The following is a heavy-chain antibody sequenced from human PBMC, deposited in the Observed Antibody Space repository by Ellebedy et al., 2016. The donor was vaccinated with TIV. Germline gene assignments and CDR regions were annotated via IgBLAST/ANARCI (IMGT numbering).Heavy chain of an antibody. D-gene: IGHD4-17*01. CDR3: ARETGDYDGLYFDF. V-gene: IGHV3-43*01. CDR1: GFTFDDYS. CDR2: ITWNGGGP. J-gene: IGHJ4*02. Sequence: ETLSLTCAASGFTFDDYSMHWVRQAPGKGLEWVSLITWNGGGPYYADSVKGRFSISRDNSKNTLYLQMGSLRADDMGVYYCARETGDYDGLYFDFWGQGTLVTVSS.